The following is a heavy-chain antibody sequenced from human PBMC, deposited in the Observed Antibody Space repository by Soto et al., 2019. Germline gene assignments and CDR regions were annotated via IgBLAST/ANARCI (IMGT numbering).Heavy chain of an antibody. J-gene: IGHJ4*02. CDR1: GGSLSNYY. V-gene: IGHV4-4*07. CDR3: ARSPQTHSYAKFDS. CDR2: VYTVGST. D-gene: IGHD3-16*01. Sequence: QVQLQESGPRLVKPSETLSLTCTVSGGSLSNYYWSWIRQPAGKGLEWIGRVYTVGSTNYNPSLKSRVTMSLDTSKNQFSLRLTSVTAADTAVYFCARSPQTHSYAKFDSWGQGSLVTVSS.